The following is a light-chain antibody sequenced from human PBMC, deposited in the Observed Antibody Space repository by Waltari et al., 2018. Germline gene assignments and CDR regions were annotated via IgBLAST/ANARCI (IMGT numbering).Light chain of an antibody. Sequence: DIQMTQSPSTLSASMGDRVTITCRASQTVNSWLAWYQQKPGQAPKLLIYKTSALESGVPSMFRGSGSGTEFTLTISSLQPDDFATYYCQQYNSYPYTFGQGTNLEI. CDR2: KTS. CDR1: QTVNSW. V-gene: IGKV1-5*03. J-gene: IGKJ2*01. CDR3: QQYNSYPYT.